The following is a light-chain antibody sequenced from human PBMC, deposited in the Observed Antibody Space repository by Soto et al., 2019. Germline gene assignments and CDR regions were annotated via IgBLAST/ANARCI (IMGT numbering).Light chain of an antibody. V-gene: IGKV3-11*01. CDR2: ETS. Sequence: DIILTQSPATLSLSPGESATLSCRASQTVGSFLAWYQLRPGQAPRLLIYETSNRATGIPARFSASGSGTDFTLTISSLEPEDSATYYCQQCSNWPLSFGGGTKVEIK. J-gene: IGKJ4*01. CDR3: QQCSNWPLS. CDR1: QTVGSF.